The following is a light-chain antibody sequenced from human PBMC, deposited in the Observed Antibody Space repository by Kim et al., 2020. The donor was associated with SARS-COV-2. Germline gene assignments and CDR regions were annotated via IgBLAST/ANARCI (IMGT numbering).Light chain of an antibody. CDR2: KAS. CDR3: QQYNSPLWT. Sequence: ASGGDRVTLACRTSQTINNWLAWYQQKPGKAPKLLIYKASTLESGVPPRFSGSGTGTEFTLTISSLQPDDFATYYCQQYNSPLWTFGQGTKVDIK. CDR1: QTINNW. V-gene: IGKV1-5*03. J-gene: IGKJ1*01.